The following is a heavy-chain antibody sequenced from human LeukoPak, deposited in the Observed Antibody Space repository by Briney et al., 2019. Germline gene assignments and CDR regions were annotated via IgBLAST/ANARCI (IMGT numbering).Heavy chain of an antibody. CDR3: ARGKGIYCGGDCSALDY. V-gene: IGHV3-64*01. CDR1: GFTFSSYA. J-gene: IGHJ4*02. D-gene: IGHD2-21*02. Sequence: GGSLRLSCAASGFTFSSYAMHWVRQAPGKGLEYVSAISTNGGTTYYANSVEGRFTISRDNSKNTLYLQMDSLRTEDMAVYYCARGKGIYCGGDCSALDYWGQGTLVTVSS. CDR2: ISTNGGTT.